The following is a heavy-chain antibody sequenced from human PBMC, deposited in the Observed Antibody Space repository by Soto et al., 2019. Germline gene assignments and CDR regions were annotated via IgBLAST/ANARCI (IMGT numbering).Heavy chain of an antibody. CDR2: ISGSLGSA. CDR1: GFTFNDYA. V-gene: IGHV3-23*01. J-gene: IGHJ3*02. CDR3: AKDSRLPGFGLLIHAFDI. Sequence: EMQLLESGGDLGQPGGSLRLPCAVSGFTFNDYAMSWVRQAPGKGLEWVSTISGSLGSAYYAASVEGRFTISGDNSNNTLYLQMNSLRVEDTATYYCAKDSRLPGFGLLIHAFDIWGHGTMVTVSS. D-gene: IGHD3-3*01.